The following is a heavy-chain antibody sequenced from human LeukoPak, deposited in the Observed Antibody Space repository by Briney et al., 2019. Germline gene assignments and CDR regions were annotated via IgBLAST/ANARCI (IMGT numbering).Heavy chain of an antibody. D-gene: IGHD7-27*01. V-gene: IGHV4-31*03. CDR1: GGSISSGGYY. CDR3: ASRLTHPGPFHY. CDR2: IYYSGST. Sequence: PSQTLSLTCTVSGGSISSGGYYWSWIRQHPGQGLEWIGYIYYSGSTYYNPSLKSRVTISADTSKSQFSLKLSSVTAADTAVYYCASRLTHPGPFHYWGQGTLVTVSS. J-gene: IGHJ4*02.